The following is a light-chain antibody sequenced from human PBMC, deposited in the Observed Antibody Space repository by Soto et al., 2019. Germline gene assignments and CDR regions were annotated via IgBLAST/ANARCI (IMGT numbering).Light chain of an antibody. CDR2: DAS. CDR3: QQYNSYTGT. CDR1: QSISSW. J-gene: IGKJ1*01. Sequence: DIQMTQSPSTLSASVGDRFTITCRASQSISSWLAWYQQKPGIAPKLLIYDASSLESGVPSRFSGSGSGTEFTLTISSLQPDDFATYYCQQYNSYTGTFGQGTKVDIK. V-gene: IGKV1-5*01.